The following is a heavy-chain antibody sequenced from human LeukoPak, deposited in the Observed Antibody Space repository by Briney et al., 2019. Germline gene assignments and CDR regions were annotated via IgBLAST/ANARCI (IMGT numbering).Heavy chain of an antibody. J-gene: IGHJ5*02. D-gene: IGHD6-19*01. CDR2: ISHDGAAV. V-gene: IGHV3-30*18. CDR3: AKDWGSSGWYNWFDP. CDR1: GFTIADHG. Sequence: GTSLRLSCAVSGFTIADHGMHWVRQAPGKGLEWVAMISHDGAAVYYGDSVKGRLTISRDNSNNTLYLQMNSLRVEDTAVYYCAKDWGSSGWYNWFDPWGQGTLVTVSS.